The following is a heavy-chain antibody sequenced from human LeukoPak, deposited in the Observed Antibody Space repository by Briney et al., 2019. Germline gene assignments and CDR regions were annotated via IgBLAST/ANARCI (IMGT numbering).Heavy chain of an antibody. CDR2: IKQDGSDK. Sequence: PGGSLRLSCAASGFTFSTYWRSWVRQAPGKGLEWVANIKQDGSDKFYVDSVKGRFTTSRDNAKNSMYLQMNSLRAEDTAVYYCARVLPVASRDYWGQGTLVTVSS. V-gene: IGHV3-7*01. CDR3: ARVLPVASRDY. D-gene: IGHD2-2*01. J-gene: IGHJ4*02. CDR1: GFTFSTYW.